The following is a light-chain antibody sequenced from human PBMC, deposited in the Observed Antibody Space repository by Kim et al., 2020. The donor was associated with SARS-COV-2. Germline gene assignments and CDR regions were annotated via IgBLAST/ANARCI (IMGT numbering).Light chain of an antibody. CDR1: QSVGNS. J-gene: IGKJ2*01. Sequence: EVVLTQSPGTLSLSPGERATLSCRASQSVGNSLAWYQQKPGQAPRLLIYDASNRATGIPARFSGSGSGTDFTLTISSLEPDDFAVYYCQQRANWQTFGQGTKLEIK. CDR3: QQRANWQT. V-gene: IGKV3-11*01. CDR2: DAS.